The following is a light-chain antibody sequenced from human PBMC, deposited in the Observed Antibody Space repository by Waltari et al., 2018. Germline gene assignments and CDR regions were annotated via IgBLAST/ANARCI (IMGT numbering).Light chain of an antibody. CDR3: QQGNSFPIT. CDR1: KDIGNR. V-gene: IGKV1-12*01. CDR2: GTS. Sequence: DIKMTQSPSPVSASVGDRVTITCRASKDIGNRLAWYQQKPGKAPNRLIYGTSSLQTGVPSRFSGSGSGTEFTLTISSLQPEDFGTYYCQQGNSFPITFGPRTKVEIK. J-gene: IGKJ3*01.